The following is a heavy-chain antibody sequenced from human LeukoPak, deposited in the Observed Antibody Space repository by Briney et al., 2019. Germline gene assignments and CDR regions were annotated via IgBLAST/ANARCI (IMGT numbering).Heavy chain of an antibody. V-gene: IGHV3-74*01. Sequence: PGGSLRLSCAASGFTFSSYWMHWVRQAPGKGLVYVSRINSDGSSTSYADSVKGRFTISRDNAKNSLYLQMNSLRAEDTAVYYCARDQAAGPFDAFDIWGQGTMVTVSS. CDR2: INSDGSST. J-gene: IGHJ3*02. CDR1: GFTFSSYW. CDR3: ARDQAAGPFDAFDI. D-gene: IGHD6-19*01.